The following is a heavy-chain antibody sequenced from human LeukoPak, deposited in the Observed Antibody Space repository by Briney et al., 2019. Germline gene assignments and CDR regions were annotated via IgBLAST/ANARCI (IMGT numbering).Heavy chain of an antibody. V-gene: IGHV3-30*18. J-gene: IGHJ4*02. CDR2: ISYDGSNE. Sequence: PGRSLRLSCAASGFPFNSYGMHWVRQAPSEGLEWVAVISYDGSNEYYADSVKGRFTISRDNSKNTMDLQMNSLRAEDTAVYYCAKEGYYGSGSFPDYWGQGTLVTVSS. D-gene: IGHD3-10*01. CDR3: AKEGYYGSGSFPDY. CDR1: GFPFNSYG.